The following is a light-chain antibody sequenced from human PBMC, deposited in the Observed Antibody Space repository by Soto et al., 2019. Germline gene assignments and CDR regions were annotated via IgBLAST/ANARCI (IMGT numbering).Light chain of an antibody. Sequence: EIVITHSPCTLSLSPVDTATLSCRASQSLGSDLAWYQQKPGQAPRLLIFGASARPTGIPARISGSGSGTEFTLTISSLRSEDFAVYFCQQYYNWPRTFGQGTKVDI. J-gene: IGKJ1*01. CDR1: QSLGSD. V-gene: IGKV3-15*01. CDR3: QQYYNWPRT. CDR2: GAS.